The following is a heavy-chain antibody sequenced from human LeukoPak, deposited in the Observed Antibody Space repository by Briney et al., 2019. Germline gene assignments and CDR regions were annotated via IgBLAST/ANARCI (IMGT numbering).Heavy chain of an antibody. V-gene: IGHV3-23*01. D-gene: IGHD6-19*01. Sequence: PGGSLRLSCAASGFTFSSYAMSWVRQAPGKGLEWVSAISGSGGSTYYADSVKGRFTISRDNSKNALYLQMNSLRAGDTAVYYCAAGYSSGWYVRYFDYWGQGTLVTVSS. CDR3: AAGYSSGWYVRYFDY. CDR1: GFTFSSYA. J-gene: IGHJ4*02. CDR2: ISGSGGST.